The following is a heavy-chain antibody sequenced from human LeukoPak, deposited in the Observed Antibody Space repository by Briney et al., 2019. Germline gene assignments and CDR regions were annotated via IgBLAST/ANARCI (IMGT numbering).Heavy chain of an antibody. CDR2: IYYSGTT. Sequence: SETLSLTCTVSGGSIRHYYWSWIRQSPGKGLEWIGYIYYSGTTNYNPSLKSRVTISVDTSRNQFSLQLRSVTAADTAVYYCAREDPQTTVPEGMDVWGQGTTVIVFS. V-gene: IGHV4-59*01. J-gene: IGHJ6*02. D-gene: IGHD4-17*01. CDR3: AREDPQTTVPEGMDV. CDR1: GGSIRHYY.